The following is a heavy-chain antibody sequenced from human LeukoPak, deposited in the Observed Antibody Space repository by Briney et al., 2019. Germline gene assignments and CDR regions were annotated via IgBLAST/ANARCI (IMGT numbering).Heavy chain of an antibody. CDR1: GGSISSYY. J-gene: IGHJ5*02. CDR2: IYYSGST. V-gene: IGHV4-59*12. Sequence: SETLSLTCTVSGGSISSYYWSWIRQPPGKGLEWIGYIYYSGSTNYNPSLKSRVTISEDTSKNQFSLKLTSVTAADTAVYYCAIRISMVRGIIGFDPWGQGTLVTVS. D-gene: IGHD3-10*01. CDR3: AIRISMVRGIIGFDP.